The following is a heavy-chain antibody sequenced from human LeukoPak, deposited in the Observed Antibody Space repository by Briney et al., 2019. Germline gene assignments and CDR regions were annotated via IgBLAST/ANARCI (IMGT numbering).Heavy chain of an antibody. CDR3: ARRGDGGRSFDY. D-gene: IGHD4-23*01. CDR1: GFTVSSSY. CDR2: IYSGGTT. Sequence: GGSLRLSCAASGFTVSSSYMNWVRQAPGKGLEWVSFIYSGGTTYYADSVKGRFTISRDNSKNTLYLQMNSLRAEDTAVYYCARRGDGGRSFDYWGQGTLVTVSS. V-gene: IGHV3-53*01. J-gene: IGHJ4*02.